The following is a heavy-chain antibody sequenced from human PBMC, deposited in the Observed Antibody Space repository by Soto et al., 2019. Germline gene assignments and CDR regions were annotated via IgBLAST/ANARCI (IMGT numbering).Heavy chain of an antibody. J-gene: IGHJ6*02. CDR1: GFNFSSYS. CDR3: AREAGQLIAAREGYGMAV. Sequence: EVQLVESGGGLVKPGGSLRLSCAASGFNFSSYSMNWVRQAPWKGLEWVSSISSSSSYIYYADSVKGRFTISRDNAKNSLYMQMNSLRAEDTAVYYCAREAGQLIAAREGYGMAVWCQGTTVTVSS. V-gene: IGHV3-21*01. D-gene: IGHD6-13*01. CDR2: ISSSSSYI.